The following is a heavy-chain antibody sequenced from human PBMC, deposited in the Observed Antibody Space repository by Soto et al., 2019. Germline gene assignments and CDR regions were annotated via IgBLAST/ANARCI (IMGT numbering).Heavy chain of an antibody. Sequence: QVLLVQSGAEMKQPGSSVSVSCKASGDSFTNYAFTWVRQSPGQGPEWLGGIILALGTPHYSHRFQGRLTISADESSSTVYLELGSLILEDTAVYYCGRYCTNTKCRGGYYLDLWGQGTLLTVSS. V-gene: IGHV1-69*01. J-gene: IGHJ5*02. CDR1: GDSFTNYA. D-gene: IGHD2-8*01. CDR2: IILALGTP. CDR3: GRYCTNTKCRGGYYLDL.